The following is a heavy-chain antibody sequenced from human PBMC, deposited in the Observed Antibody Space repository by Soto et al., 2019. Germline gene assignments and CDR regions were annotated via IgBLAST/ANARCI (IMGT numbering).Heavy chain of an antibody. CDR1: GGTFSSYA. CDR3: ARGVKSGSYLGLYYYGMDV. D-gene: IGHD1-26*01. J-gene: IGHJ6*02. CDR2: IIPIFGTA. V-gene: IGHV1-69*13. Sequence: SVKVSCKASGGTFSSYAISWVRQAPGQGLEWMGGIIPIFGTANYAQKFQGRVTITADESTSTAYMELSSLRSEDTAVYYCARGVKSGSYLGLYYYGMDVWGQGTTVTV.